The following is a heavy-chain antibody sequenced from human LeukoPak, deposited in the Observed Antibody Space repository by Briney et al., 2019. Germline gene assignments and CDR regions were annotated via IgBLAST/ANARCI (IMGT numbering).Heavy chain of an antibody. D-gene: IGHD5-18*01. V-gene: IGHV3-33*01. Sequence: GGSLRLSCAASGFTFSRYGMHWVRQAPGKGLEWVAFIWDGGSNKDYEDSVKGRFTISRDNSKNTLYLQMNSLIVEDTAIYYCARDSGRYNYGPYHYWGQGILVTVSS. CDR3: ARDSGRYNYGPYHY. J-gene: IGHJ4*02. CDR1: GFTFSRYG. CDR2: IWDGGSNK.